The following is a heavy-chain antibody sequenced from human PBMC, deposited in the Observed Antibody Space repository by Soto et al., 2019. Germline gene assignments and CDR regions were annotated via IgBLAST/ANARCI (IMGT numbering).Heavy chain of an antibody. CDR2: IYPGDSDT. V-gene: IGHV5-51*01. Sequence: GESLKISCXGSGYSFTSYWIGWVRQMPGKGLEWMGIIYPGDSDTRYSPSFQGQVTISADKSISTAYLQWSSLKASDTAMYYCARSHYGSGSYRYYYYGMDVWGQGTTVTVSS. D-gene: IGHD3-10*01. CDR1: GYSFTSYW. J-gene: IGHJ6*02. CDR3: ARSHYGSGSYRYYYYGMDV.